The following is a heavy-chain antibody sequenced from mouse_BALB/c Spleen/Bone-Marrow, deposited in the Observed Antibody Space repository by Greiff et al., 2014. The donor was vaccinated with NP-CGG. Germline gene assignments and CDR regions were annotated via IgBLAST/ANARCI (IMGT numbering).Heavy chain of an antibody. CDR3: AGETALHYYGYWFAY. V-gene: IGHV1-7*01. CDR1: GYTFTSYW. CDR2: INPSTGYT. J-gene: IGHJ3*01. Sequence: VQLVESGAELAKPGASVKMSCKASGYTFTSYWMHWVKQRPGQGLEWIGYINPSTGYTEYNQKFKDKATLTADKSSSTAYMQLSSLTSEDSAVYYCAGETALHYYGYWFAYWGQGTLVTVSA. D-gene: IGHD1-2*01.